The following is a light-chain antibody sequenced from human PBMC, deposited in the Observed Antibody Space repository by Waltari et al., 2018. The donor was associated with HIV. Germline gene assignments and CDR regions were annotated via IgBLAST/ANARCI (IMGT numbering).Light chain of an antibody. CDR3: AAWDDSLNGWV. CDR2: SDN. CDR1: SSHIGSNT. V-gene: IGLV1-44*01. J-gene: IGLJ3*02. Sequence: QSVLTQPPSASGPPAQRVTLSCSGSSSHIGSNTVNWYQQLPGTAPKLLIYSDNQRPSGVPDRFSGSKSGTSASLAISGLQSEDEADYYCAAWDDSLNGWVFGGGTKLTVL.